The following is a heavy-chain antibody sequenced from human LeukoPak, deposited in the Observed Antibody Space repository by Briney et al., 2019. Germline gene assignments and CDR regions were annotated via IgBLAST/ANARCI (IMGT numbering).Heavy chain of an antibody. CDR2: IYYSGST. CDR1: GGSISSYY. CDR3: AREGFGRAVAGFDY. D-gene: IGHD6-19*01. V-gene: IGHV4-59*01. Sequence: HSETLSLTCTVSGGSISSYYWSWIRQPPGKGLEWIGYIYYSGSTNYNPSLKSRVTISVDTSKNQFSLKLSSVTAADTAVYYCAREGFGRAVAGFDYWGQETLVTVSS. J-gene: IGHJ4*02.